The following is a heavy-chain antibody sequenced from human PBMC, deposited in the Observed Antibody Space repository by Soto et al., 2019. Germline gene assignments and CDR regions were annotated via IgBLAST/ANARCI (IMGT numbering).Heavy chain of an antibody. CDR1: GYTFTSYY. V-gene: IGHV1-46*01. CDR3: ASRDPRNYYYYYGMDV. J-gene: IGHJ6*02. CDR2: INPSGGST. Sequence: PGPSVKVSCKASGYTFTSYYMHWVRQAPGQGLEWMGIINPSGGSTSYAQKFQGRVTMTRDTSTSTVYMELSSLRSEDTAVYYCASRDPRNYYYYYGMDVWGQGTTVTVSS.